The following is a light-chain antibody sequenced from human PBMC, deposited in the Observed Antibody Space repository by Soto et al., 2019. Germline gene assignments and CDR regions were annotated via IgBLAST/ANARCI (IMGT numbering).Light chain of an antibody. CDR2: GAS. CDR1: QSVSRSY. V-gene: IGKV3-20*01. CDR3: QQYGSSPL. J-gene: IGKJ2*01. Sequence: EIVLTQPPGTLSLSPGERATLSCRASQSVSRSYLAWYQQKPGQAPRLLIYGASSRATGIPDRFSGSGSGTDFTLTISRLEPEDFAVYYCQQYGSSPLFGQGTKLEIK.